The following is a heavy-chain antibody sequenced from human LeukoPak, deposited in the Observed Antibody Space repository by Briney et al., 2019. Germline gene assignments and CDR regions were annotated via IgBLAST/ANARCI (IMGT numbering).Heavy chain of an antibody. CDR2: ISYDGSNK. CDR3: AKGGPTYYLDY. CDR1: GFTFSSYG. J-gene: IGHJ4*02. Sequence: GRSLRLSCAAPGFTFSSYGMHWVRQAPGKGLEWVAVISYDGSNKYYADSVKGRFTISRDNSKNTLYLQMNSLRAEDTAVYYCAKGGPTYYLDYWGQGTLVTVSS. V-gene: IGHV3-30*18. D-gene: IGHD3-16*01.